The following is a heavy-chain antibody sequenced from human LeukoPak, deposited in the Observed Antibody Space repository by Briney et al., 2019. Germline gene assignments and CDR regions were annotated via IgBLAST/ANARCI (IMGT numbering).Heavy chain of an antibody. V-gene: IGHV3-33*01. CDR1: GFTFSXXX. D-gene: IGHD4-17*01. Sequence: GGSLRLSCAASGFTFSXXXXXXXXXXXXXXXXXXXXIWYDGSKKYYADSVXXXFXXSRDDSKNTLYLQVNSLRAEDTAVYYCGRANGDYGKGNWLDPWGQGTLVTVSS. CDR2: IWYDGSKK. J-gene: IGHJ5*02. CDR3: GRANGDYGKGNWLDP.